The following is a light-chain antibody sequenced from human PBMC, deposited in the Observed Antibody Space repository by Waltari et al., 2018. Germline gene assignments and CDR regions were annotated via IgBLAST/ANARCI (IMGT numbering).Light chain of an antibody. CDR2: GNN. Sequence: SVLTQPPSASGTPGQRVTISCSGSSSTIGRNTVNWYQQLPGTAPKLLICGNNSRPSGVPDRFSGSKSGTSASLAISGLQSDDEASYYCAAWDDSLHVRLFGGGTKLTVL. J-gene: IGLJ3*02. V-gene: IGLV1-44*01. CDR3: AAWDDSLHVRL. CDR1: SSTIGRNT.